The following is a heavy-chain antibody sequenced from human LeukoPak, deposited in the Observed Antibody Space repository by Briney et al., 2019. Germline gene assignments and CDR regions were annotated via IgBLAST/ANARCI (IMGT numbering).Heavy chain of an antibody. CDR3: ARVYQSAEYYFDY. V-gene: IGHV4-59*01. Sequence: SETLSLTCTVSGGSIDSYYWSWIRQPPGKGLEWVGYIYYTGSTEYHPSLKSRVTVSLDTSKSQFSLKLTSVTAADTAVYYCARVYQSAEYYFDYWGQGNLVSVSS. CDR2: IYYTGST. CDR1: GGSIDSYY. D-gene: IGHD2-2*01. J-gene: IGHJ4*02.